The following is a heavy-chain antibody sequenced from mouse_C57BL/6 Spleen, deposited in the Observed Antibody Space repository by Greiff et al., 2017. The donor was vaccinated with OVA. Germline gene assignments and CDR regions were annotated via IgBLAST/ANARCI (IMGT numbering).Heavy chain of an antibody. J-gene: IGHJ3*01. CDR3: ARYSNEKGLAY. CDR2: INPNNGGT. D-gene: IGHD2-5*01. CDR1: GYTFTDYY. Sequence: VQLQQSGPELVKPGASVKISCKASGYTFTDYYMNWVKQSHGKSLEWIGDINPNNGGTSYNQKFKGKATLTVDKSSSTAYMELRSLTSEDSAVYYCARYSNEKGLAYWGQGTLVTVSA. V-gene: IGHV1-26*01.